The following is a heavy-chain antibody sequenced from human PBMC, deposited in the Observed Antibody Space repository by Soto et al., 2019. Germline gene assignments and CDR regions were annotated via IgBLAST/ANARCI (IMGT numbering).Heavy chain of an antibody. Sequence: EVQLVESGGGLVQPGGSLRLSCAASGFTFSRYWMSWVRQAPGKGLEWVANIKQDGSEKYYVDSVKDRFTISRDNAKNPLNLQMNSLRAEDTAVYYCARDIYDYTGGSYETRSGDSWGQGTLVTVSA. V-gene: IGHV3-7*01. CDR1: GFTFSRYW. CDR2: IKQDGSEK. CDR3: ARDIYDYTGGSYETRSGDS. D-gene: IGHD3-16*01. J-gene: IGHJ4*02.